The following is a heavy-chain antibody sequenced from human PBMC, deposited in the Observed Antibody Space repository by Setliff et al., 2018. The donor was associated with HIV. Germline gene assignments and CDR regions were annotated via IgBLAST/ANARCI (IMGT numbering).Heavy chain of an antibody. CDR3: ARARGSVGYYGSGTMYHMDV. D-gene: IGHD3-10*01. Sequence: PGGSLRLSCAASGFTFSSYWMNWVRQAPGKGLEWVANIKEDGSEKYYVDSVKGRFTISRDNAKNSMYLQMNSLRVEDTATYYCARARGSVGYYGSGTMYHMDVWGKGTTVTVSS. CDR2: IKEDGSEK. CDR1: GFTFSSYW. J-gene: IGHJ6*03. V-gene: IGHV3-7*03.